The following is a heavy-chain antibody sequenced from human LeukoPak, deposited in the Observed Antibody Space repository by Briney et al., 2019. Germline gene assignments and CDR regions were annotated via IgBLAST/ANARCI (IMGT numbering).Heavy chain of an antibody. CDR2: ISDSGGNT. V-gene: IGHV3-23*01. Sequence: GGSLRLSCAASGFTFSSFAMSWVRQAPGKGLEWVSVISDSGGNTYYADSVKGRFTISRDNSKNTLYLQMNSLRAEDTAVYYCAKGRARIAAASDYWGQGTLVTVSS. D-gene: IGHD6-13*01. CDR3: AKGRARIAAASDY. CDR1: GFTFSSFA. J-gene: IGHJ4*02.